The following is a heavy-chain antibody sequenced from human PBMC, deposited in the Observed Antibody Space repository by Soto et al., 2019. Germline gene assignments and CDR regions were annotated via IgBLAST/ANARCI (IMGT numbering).Heavy chain of an antibody. CDR2: IYYTGTT. D-gene: IGHD6-6*01. V-gene: IGHV4-39*01. J-gene: IGHJ6*02. CDR3: ERGLAARHHFYYGMDV. Sequence: SETLSLTCPVAGGSISSTSHYWGLIRQPPGKGLECIGNIYYTGTTNYNPSLKSRVTISVDTSKNQFSLRLTSVTAADTAVYYCERGLAARHHFYYGMDVWGQGTTVPVYS. CDR1: GGSISSTSHY.